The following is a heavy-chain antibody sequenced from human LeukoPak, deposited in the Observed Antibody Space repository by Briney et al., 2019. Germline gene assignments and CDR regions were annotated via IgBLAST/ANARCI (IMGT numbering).Heavy chain of an antibody. CDR3: ARVGVIGYYDILTGYLNRHTGYFDY. CDR2: ISSSSSYT. CDR1: GFTFSDYY. D-gene: IGHD3-9*01. Sequence: PGGSLRLSCAASGFTFSDYYMSWIRQAPGKGLEWVSYISSSSSYTNYADSVKGRFTISRDNAKNSLYLQMNSLRAEDTAVYYRARVGVIGYYDILTGYLNRHTGYFDYWGQGTLVTVSS. J-gene: IGHJ4*02. V-gene: IGHV3-11*05.